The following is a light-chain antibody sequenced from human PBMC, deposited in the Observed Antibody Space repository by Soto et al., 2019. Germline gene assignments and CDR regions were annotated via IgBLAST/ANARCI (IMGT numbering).Light chain of an antibody. CDR3: SSYGGSNTVV. V-gene: IGLV2-8*01. CDR2: EVS. CDR1: SSDVGGYNY. J-gene: IGLJ2*01. Sequence: QSVLTQPPSASGSPGQSVTISCTGSSSDVGGYNYVSWYQQHPGKAPKLMIYEVSKRPSGVPDRLSGSKSGNTASLTVSGLQAEDEADCYCSSYGGSNTVVFGGGTQLTVL.